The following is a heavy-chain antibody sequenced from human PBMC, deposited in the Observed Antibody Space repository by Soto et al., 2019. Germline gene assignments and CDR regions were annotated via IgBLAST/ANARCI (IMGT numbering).Heavy chain of an antibody. V-gene: IGHV4-39*01. CDR2: IYFSGGT. CDR3: ARRGSY. CDR1: GVSISSSSYY. D-gene: IGHD1-26*01. Sequence: PSETLSLTCTVSGVSISSSSYYWVWIRQTPGKGLEWIGTIYFSGGTYYNPSLKSRVTISVDRSKNQFSRNLTSVTAADTAVYYCARRGSYWGPGTLVTVSS. J-gene: IGHJ4*02.